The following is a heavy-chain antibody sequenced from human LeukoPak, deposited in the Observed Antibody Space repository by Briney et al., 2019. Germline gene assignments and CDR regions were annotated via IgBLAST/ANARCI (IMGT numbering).Heavy chain of an antibody. CDR3: ANRNNIYGPYYFDY. D-gene: IGHD3-3*02. CDR1: GFTFSNYW. CDR2: IKQDGSEK. J-gene: IGHJ4*02. Sequence: HPGGSLRLSCAASGFTFSNYWMSWVRQAPGKGLEWVANIKQDGSEKNYVDSVKGRFTISRDNAKNSLYLQMNSLRAEDTALYYCANRNNIYGPYYFDYWGQGTLVTVSS. V-gene: IGHV3-7*01.